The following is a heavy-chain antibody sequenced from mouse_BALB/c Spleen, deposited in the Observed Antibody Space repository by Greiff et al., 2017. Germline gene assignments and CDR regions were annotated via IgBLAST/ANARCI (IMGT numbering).Heavy chain of an antibody. Sequence: QVQLQQPGAELVMPGASVKMSCKASGYTFTDYWMHWVKQRPGQGLEWIGAIDTSDSYTSYNQKFKGKATLTVDESSSTAYMQLSSLTSEDSAVYYCARSGYWYFDVWGAGTTVTVSS. CDR2: IDTSDSYT. D-gene: IGHD3-1*01. J-gene: IGHJ1*01. CDR3: ARSGYWYFDV. V-gene: IGHV1-69*01. CDR1: GYTFTDYW.